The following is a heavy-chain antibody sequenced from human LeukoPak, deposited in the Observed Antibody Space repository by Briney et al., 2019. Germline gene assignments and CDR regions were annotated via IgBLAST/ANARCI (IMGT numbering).Heavy chain of an antibody. CDR1: GGSIRSYY. J-gene: IGHJ3*02. CDR2: IYYSGST. Sequence: SETLSLTCTVSGGSIRSYYWSWIRQPPGKGLEWIGYIYYSGSTNYNPSLKSRVTISVDTSKNQFSLKLSSVTAADTAVYYCARVWFGDAFDIWGQGTMVTVSS. D-gene: IGHD3-10*01. V-gene: IGHV4-59*12. CDR3: ARVWFGDAFDI.